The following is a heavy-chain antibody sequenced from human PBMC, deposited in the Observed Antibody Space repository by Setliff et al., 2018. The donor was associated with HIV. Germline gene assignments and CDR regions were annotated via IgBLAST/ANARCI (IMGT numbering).Heavy chain of an antibody. CDR1: GGSISNYY. D-gene: IGHD2-21*02. CDR2: IQTSGRT. Sequence: SDTLSLTCTVSGGSISNYYCSWIRQPAGKGLEWIGRIQTSGRTNNNPSLKSRVTMSVDTSKNQFSLILTSVTAADTAVYYCARSSRVNCGGDCYLFDYWGQGTPVTVSS. J-gene: IGHJ4*02. CDR3: ARSSRVNCGGDCYLFDY. V-gene: IGHV4-4*07.